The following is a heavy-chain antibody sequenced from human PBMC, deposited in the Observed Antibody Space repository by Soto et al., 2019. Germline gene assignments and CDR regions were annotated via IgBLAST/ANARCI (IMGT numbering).Heavy chain of an antibody. Sequence: GGSLRLSCAASGFTFSSYGMHWVRQAPGKGLEWVAVIWYDGSNKYYADSVKGRFTISRDNSKNTLYLQMNSLRAEDTAVYYCGRVLSAAGTSYDGMDVGGQGTRVTVP. CDR1: GFTFSSYG. CDR2: IWYDGSNK. V-gene: IGHV3-33*01. D-gene: IGHD6-25*01. CDR3: GRVLSAAGTSYDGMDV. J-gene: IGHJ6*02.